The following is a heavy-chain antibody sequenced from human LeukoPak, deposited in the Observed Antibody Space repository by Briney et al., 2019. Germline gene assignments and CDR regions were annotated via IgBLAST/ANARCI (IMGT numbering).Heavy chain of an antibody. CDR3: ARVDVWGSFRSQY. D-gene: IGHD3-16*02. J-gene: IGHJ4*02. CDR2: IDSDGSYS. Sequence: GGPLRLSCEASGFSFSNYWMHWVRQAPGKGLMWVSRIDSDGSYSSYADSVKGRFTISRDNAKNTLYLQMNSLRAEDTAVYYCARVDVWGSFRSQYWGQGTLVTVSS. CDR1: GFSFSNYW. V-gene: IGHV3-74*01.